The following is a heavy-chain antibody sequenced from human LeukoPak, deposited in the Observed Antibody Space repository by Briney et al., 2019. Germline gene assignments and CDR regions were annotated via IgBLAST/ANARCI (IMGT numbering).Heavy chain of an antibody. Sequence: GVSVKVSCKASGYTFTSYGISWVRQAPGQGLEWMGWISAYNGNTSYAQKLQGRVTMTTDTSTRTGYMELRSLRSDDTAVYYCARDIAAAGNDAFDIWGQGTMVTVSS. D-gene: IGHD6-13*01. CDR1: GYTFTSYG. J-gene: IGHJ3*02. CDR2: ISAYNGNT. CDR3: ARDIAAAGNDAFDI. V-gene: IGHV1-18*01.